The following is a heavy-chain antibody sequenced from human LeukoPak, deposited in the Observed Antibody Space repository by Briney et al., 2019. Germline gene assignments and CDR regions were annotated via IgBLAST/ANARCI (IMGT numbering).Heavy chain of an antibody. D-gene: IGHD1-26*01. Sequence: PGGALRLSCSASGFTFSSYGMHWVRQAPGKGLEWVAGISYEGSNNYYADSVKDRFTSPIDKSKNTLYLQMNSLRAADTDVYYCEKVELALGGGQVDDYWGQGTLVTVSS. J-gene: IGHJ4*02. V-gene: IGHV3-30*18. CDR2: ISYEGSNN. CDR3: EKVELALGGGQVDDY. CDR1: GFTFSSYG.